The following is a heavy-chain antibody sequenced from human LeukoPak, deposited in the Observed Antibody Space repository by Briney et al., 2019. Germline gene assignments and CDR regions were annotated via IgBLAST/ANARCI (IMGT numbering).Heavy chain of an antibody. J-gene: IGHJ3*02. CDR2: ICYDDSTI. CDR3: ARGGYCTNGVCYFLNAFDI. V-gene: IGHV3-48*03. Sequence: PGGSLRLSCAASGFIFHIYEMNWVRQAPAPGLEWVAFICYDDSTIYYADSVKGRFTISRDNAKNSPYLQMNSLRAEDTAVYYCARGGYCTNGVCYFLNAFDIWGQGTMVTVSS. D-gene: IGHD2-8*01. CDR1: GFIFHIYE.